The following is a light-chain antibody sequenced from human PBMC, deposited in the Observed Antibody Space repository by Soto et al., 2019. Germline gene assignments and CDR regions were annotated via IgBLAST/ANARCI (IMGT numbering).Light chain of an antibody. Sequence: QSALTQPPSASGSPGQSVTISCTGTSSDVGGYNYVSWYQQHPGKAPKLMIYEVSKRPSAVPDRLSGSKSGNTASLTVSGLQVEDEADYYCASYTGSDTLVFGGGTKVTVL. CDR2: EVS. V-gene: IGLV2-8*01. CDR1: SSDVGGYNY. J-gene: IGLJ2*01. CDR3: ASYTGSDTLV.